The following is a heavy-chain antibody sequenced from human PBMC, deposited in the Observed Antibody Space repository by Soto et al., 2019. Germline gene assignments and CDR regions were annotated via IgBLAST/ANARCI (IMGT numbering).Heavy chain of an antibody. Sequence: GESLKISCKGSGYSFTSYWISWVRQMPGKGLEWMGRIDPSDSYTNYSPSFQGHVTISADKSISTAYLQWSSLKASDTAMYYCARHPRSGWGGENYYYGIDVWGQGTTVTVS. V-gene: IGHV5-10-1*01. CDR2: IDPSDSYT. CDR3: ARHPRSGWGGENYYYGIDV. CDR1: GYSFTSYW. D-gene: IGHD6-19*01. J-gene: IGHJ6*02.